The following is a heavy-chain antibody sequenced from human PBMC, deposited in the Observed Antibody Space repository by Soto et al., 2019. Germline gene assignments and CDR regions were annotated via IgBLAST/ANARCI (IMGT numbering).Heavy chain of an antibody. V-gene: IGHV1-18*04. CDR1: GYTFTSYG. J-gene: IGHJ6*02. D-gene: IGHD6-13*01. Sequence: APLNLSSKASGYTFTSYGISWVRQAPGQGLEWMGWISAYNGNTNYAQKLQGRVTMTTDTSTSTAYMELRSLRSDDTAVYYCARDGEQAAAGTIYYYGMDVWGQGTTVTVSS. CDR2: ISAYNGNT. CDR3: ARDGEQAAAGTIYYYGMDV.